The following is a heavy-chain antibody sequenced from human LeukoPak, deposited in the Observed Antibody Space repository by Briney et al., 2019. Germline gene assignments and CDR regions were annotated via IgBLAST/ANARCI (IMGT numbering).Heavy chain of an antibody. Sequence: SETLSLTCTVSGGSINSYYWSWIRQPPGKGLEWIGYIYYSGSTNYNPYLKSRVTISVDTSKNQFSLRLSSVTAADTAVYYCARTRDSGYGGSYYFDYWGQGTLVTVSS. V-gene: IGHV4-59*08. CDR3: ARTRDSGYGGSYYFDY. CDR2: IYYSGST. D-gene: IGHD5-12*01. J-gene: IGHJ4*02. CDR1: GGSINSYY.